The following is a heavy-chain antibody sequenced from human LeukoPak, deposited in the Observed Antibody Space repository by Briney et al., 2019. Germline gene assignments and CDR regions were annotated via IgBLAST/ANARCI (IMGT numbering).Heavy chain of an antibody. V-gene: IGHV4-4*02. CDR2: IYHSGST. D-gene: IGHD4-17*01. Sequence: PSETLSLTCAVSGGSISSSNWWSWVRQPPGKGLEWIGEIYHSGSTNYNPSLKSRVTISVDKSKNQFSLKLSSVTAADTAVYYCTRRAGYGELYYYYYYMDVWGKGTTVTVSS. CDR1: GGSISSSNW. CDR3: TRRAGYGELYYYYYYMDV. J-gene: IGHJ6*03.